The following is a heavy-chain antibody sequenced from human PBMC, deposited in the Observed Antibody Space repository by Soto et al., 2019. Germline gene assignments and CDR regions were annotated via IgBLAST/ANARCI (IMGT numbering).Heavy chain of an antibody. D-gene: IGHD1-1*01. J-gene: IGHJ3*02. CDR1: GGSISSYY. V-gene: IGHV4-59*01. CDR3: ASGTRYREVAFDI. Sequence: SETLSLTCTVSGGSISSYYWSLIRQPPGKGLEWIGYIYYSGSTNYNPSLKGRVTISVDASKNQFSLKLSSVTAADTAVYYCASGTRYREVAFDIWGQGTMVTVSS. CDR2: IYYSGST.